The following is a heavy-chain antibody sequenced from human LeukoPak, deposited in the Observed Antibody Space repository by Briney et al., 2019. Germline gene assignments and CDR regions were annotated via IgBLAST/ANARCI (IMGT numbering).Heavy chain of an antibody. Sequence: GGSLRLSWAASGFTSSSYAMHWVRQALGKGLEWVAVISYDGSNKYYADSVKGRFTISRDNSKNTLYLQMNSLRAEDTAVYYCAREMTTVTTGYFDYWGQGTLVTVSP. CDR1: GFTSSSYA. CDR2: ISYDGSNK. CDR3: AREMTTVTTGYFDY. D-gene: IGHD4-17*01. J-gene: IGHJ4*02. V-gene: IGHV3-30*01.